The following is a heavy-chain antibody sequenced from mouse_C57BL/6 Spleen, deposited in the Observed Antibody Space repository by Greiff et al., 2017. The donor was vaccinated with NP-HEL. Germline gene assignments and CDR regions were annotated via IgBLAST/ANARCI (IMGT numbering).Heavy chain of an antibody. D-gene: IGHD1-1*01. CDR2: INPNNGGT. J-gene: IGHJ3*01. V-gene: IGHV1-26*01. CDR3: ARRGITTVPGFAY. CDR1: GYTFTDYY. Sequence: EVQLHQSGPELVKPGASVKISCKASGYTFTDYYMNWVKQSHGKSLEWIGDINPNNGGTSYNQKFKCKATLTVDKSSSTAYMELRSLTSEDSAVYYCARRGITTVPGFAYWGQGTLVTVSA.